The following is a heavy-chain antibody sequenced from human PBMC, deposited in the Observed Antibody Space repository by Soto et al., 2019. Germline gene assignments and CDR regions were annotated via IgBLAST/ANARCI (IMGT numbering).Heavy chain of an antibody. CDR1: GYTFTDYV. Sequence: ASVKVSCKASGYTFTDYVMHWVRQAPGQRLEWMGWINAGNGNTKFSQKFQGRVTITRDTSASTASMELSSLRSEDTAVYYCAREGYYSITSCFDYWGQGTLVTVSS. CDR2: INAGNGNT. CDR3: AREGYYSITSCFDY. D-gene: IGHD2-2*01. V-gene: IGHV1-3*01. J-gene: IGHJ4*02.